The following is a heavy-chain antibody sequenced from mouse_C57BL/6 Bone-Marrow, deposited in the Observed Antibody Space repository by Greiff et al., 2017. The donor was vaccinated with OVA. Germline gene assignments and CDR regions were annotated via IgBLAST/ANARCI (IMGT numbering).Heavy chain of an antibody. D-gene: IGHD1-1*01. CDR3: TRPYYYGSSNVGGAMDY. CDR1: GFPFSDAW. Sequence: EVQGVASGGGLVQPGGSMKLSCAASGFPFSDAWMDWVRQSPEKGLEWVAEISNNANNHATSYAESLKGRFIITRDDSKSSVYQQMNSLRAEDTGIYYCTRPYYYGSSNVGGAMDYWGQGTSVTVSS. V-gene: IGHV6-6*01. J-gene: IGHJ4*01. CDR2: ISNNANNHAT.